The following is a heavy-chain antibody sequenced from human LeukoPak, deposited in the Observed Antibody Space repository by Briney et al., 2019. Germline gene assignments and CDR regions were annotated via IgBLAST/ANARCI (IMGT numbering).Heavy chain of an antibody. V-gene: IGHV3-23*01. Sequence: PAGSLSLSCAASGGTFSSYSLSWIRQPPGKGLEWVSAISGSGGSTYNADSVKGRFTISRDNSKDTLYLQMNSLRAEDTAVYYCAKASSGSYYSVLNWSDPWGQGTLVTVSS. CDR1: GGTFSSYS. D-gene: IGHD3-10*01. CDR2: ISGSGGST. J-gene: IGHJ5*02. CDR3: AKASSGSYYSVLNWSDP.